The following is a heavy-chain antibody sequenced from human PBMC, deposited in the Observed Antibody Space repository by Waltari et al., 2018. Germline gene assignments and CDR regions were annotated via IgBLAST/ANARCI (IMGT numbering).Heavy chain of an antibody. CDR1: GFTFSDHY. D-gene: IGHD3-22*01. CDR3: ARRCSSGYLGCD. CDR2: TRNKANSDTT. Sequence: EVQLVESGGGLVQPGGSLRLSCAASGFTFSDHYMDWVRQAPGKGLEWVGRTRNKANSDTTEYAASVKGRFTISRDDSKNSLYLQMNSLKTEDTAVYYCARRCSSGYLGCDWGQGTLVTVSS. J-gene: IGHJ4*02. V-gene: IGHV3-72*01.